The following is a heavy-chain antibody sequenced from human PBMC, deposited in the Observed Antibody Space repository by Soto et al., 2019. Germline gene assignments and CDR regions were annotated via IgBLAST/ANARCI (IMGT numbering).Heavy chain of an antibody. V-gene: IGHV3-48*03. CDR1: GFTFSSYE. J-gene: IGHJ4*02. CDR3: ARDLNWDIVVVPAAMDY. CDR2: ISSSGSTI. D-gene: IGHD2-2*01. Sequence: PGGSLRLSCAASGFTFSSYEMNWVRQAPGKGLEWVSYISSSGSTIYYADSVKGRFTISRDNAKNSLYLQMNSLRAEDTAVYYCARDLNWDIVVVPAAMDYWGQGTLVTVSS.